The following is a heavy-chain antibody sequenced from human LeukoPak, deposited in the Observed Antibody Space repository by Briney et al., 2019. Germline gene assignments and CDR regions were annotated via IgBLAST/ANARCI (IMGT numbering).Heavy chain of an antibody. CDR1: GFTVSSNY. D-gene: IGHD3-3*01. J-gene: IGHJ4*02. V-gene: IGHV3-66*01. CDR2: IYSGGST. Sequence: GGSLRLSCAASGFTVSSNYMSWVRQAPGKGLEWVSVIYSGGSTYYADSVKGRFTISRDNSKNTLYLQMNSLRAEDTAVYYCARGPYDFWSGYIFDYWGQGTLVTVSS. CDR3: ARGPYDFWSGYIFDY.